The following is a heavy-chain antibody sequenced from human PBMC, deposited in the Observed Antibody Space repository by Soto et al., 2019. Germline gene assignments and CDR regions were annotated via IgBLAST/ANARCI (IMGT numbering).Heavy chain of an antibody. D-gene: IGHD6-19*01. Sequence: PGGSLRLSCAASGFNFSNYAMSWIRQAPGKGLEWVSGISGSGDRIFYADSVKGRFTISRDNSKNTLYLQMNSLRSDDTAVYCCARVEGSGWLNWFDPWGQGTPVTVSS. J-gene: IGHJ5*02. V-gene: IGHV3-23*01. CDR3: ARVEGSGWLNWFDP. CDR2: ISGSGDRI. CDR1: GFNFSNYA.